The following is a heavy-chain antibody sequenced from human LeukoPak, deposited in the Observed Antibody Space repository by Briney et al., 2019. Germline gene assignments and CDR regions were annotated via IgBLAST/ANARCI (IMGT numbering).Heavy chain of an antibody. CDR3: ARVGAIAFDI. CDR2: INHSGST. V-gene: IGHV4-34*01. CDR1: GGSLSKSY. D-gene: IGHD3-3*01. J-gene: IGHJ3*02. Sequence: PSETLSLTCTVSGGSLSKSYWNWIRQPPGKGLEWIGEINHSGSTNYNPSLKSRVTISVDTYKNQFSLKLSSVTAADTAVYHCARVGAIAFDIWGQGTMVTVSS.